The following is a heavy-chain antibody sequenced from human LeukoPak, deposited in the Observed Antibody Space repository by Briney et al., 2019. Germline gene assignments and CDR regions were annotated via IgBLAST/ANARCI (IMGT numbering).Heavy chain of an antibody. CDR3: ARRGVSSGWYKGYFDY. Sequence: GESLKISCKGSGYSFTSYWIGWVRQMPGKGLEWMGIIYPGDSDTRYSPSFQGQVTISADKSISTAYLQWSSLKASDTAMYYCARRGVSSGWYKGYFDYWGQGTLVTVSS. D-gene: IGHD6-19*01. J-gene: IGHJ4*02. V-gene: IGHV5-51*01. CDR2: IYPGDSDT. CDR1: GYSFTSYW.